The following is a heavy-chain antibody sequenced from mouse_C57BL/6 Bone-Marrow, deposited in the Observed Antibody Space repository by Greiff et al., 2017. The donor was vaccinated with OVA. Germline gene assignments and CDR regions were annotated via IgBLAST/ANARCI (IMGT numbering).Heavy chain of an antibody. CDR3: ARGGFITTDDPVCDY. D-gene: IGHD1-1*01. J-gene: IGHJ2*01. V-gene: IGHV1-55*01. Sequence: QVQLQQPGAELVKPGASVKMSCKASGYTFTSYWITWVKQRPGQGLEWIGDIYPGSGSTNYNEKFKSKATLTVDTSSSTAYMQLSSLTSEDSAVYYCARGGFITTDDPVCDYWGQGTTLTVSS. CDR1: GYTFTSYW. CDR2: IYPGSGST.